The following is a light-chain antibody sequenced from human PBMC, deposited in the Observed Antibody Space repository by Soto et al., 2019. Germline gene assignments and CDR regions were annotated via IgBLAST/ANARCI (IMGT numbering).Light chain of an antibody. CDR2: KAS. V-gene: IGKV1-5*03. Sequence: IQMTQSPSTLSSSIGDRVPITCRASESVKSWLAWYQQKAGKAPKFLIYKASTLESGVPSRFSGSGSGTEFTLTISSLQPDDFATYYCQQYNTYPWTFGQGTKV. J-gene: IGKJ1*01. CDR1: ESVKSW. CDR3: QQYNTYPWT.